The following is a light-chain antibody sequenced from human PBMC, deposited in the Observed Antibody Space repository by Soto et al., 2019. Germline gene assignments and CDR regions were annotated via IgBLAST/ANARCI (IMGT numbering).Light chain of an antibody. CDR1: QSVSSSY. J-gene: IGKJ5*01. CDR2: GAS. CDR3: HQYGSSPRT. V-gene: IGKV3-20*01. Sequence: EIVLKQSPGTLSLFPGERATLSCRASQSVSSSYLAWYQQKSGQAPRLLIYGASSRATGIPDMFSGSGSGTDFTLTISRLEPGDFAVYYCHQYGSSPRTFGQGTRLEIK.